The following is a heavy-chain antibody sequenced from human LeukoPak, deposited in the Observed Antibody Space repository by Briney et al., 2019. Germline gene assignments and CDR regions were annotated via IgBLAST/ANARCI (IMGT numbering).Heavy chain of an antibody. CDR2: IYYSGST. CDR1: GGSISSYY. J-gene: IGHJ4*02. D-gene: IGHD1-26*01. V-gene: IGHV4-59*08. CDR3: ARHEVRGSYLSGNFDY. Sequence: SETLSLTCTVSGGSISSYYWSWIRQSPGKGLEWIGYIYYSGSTNYNPSLKSRVTISVDTSKNQFSLKLSSVTAADTAVYYCARHEVRGSYLSGNFDYWGQGTLVTVSS.